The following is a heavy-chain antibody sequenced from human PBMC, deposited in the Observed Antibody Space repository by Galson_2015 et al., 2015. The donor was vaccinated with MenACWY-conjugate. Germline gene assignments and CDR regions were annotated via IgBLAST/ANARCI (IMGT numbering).Heavy chain of an antibody. CDR3: ARDPPTAAGY. V-gene: IGHV3-53*01. CDR2: IYSGGST. Sequence: SLRLSCAASGFTVSSSYMSWVRQAPGKGLEWVSFIYSGGSTYYADSVKGRFTISRDNPRNTLYLQMNSLRAEDTAVYYCARDPPTAAGYWGQGTLVTVSS. J-gene: IGHJ4*02. CDR1: GFTVSSSY. D-gene: IGHD6-13*01.